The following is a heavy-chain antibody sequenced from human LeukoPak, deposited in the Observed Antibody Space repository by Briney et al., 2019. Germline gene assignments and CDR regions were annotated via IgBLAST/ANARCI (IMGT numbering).Heavy chain of an antibody. CDR3: SRHVGARYSNSRGFDL. J-gene: IGHJ3*01. D-gene: IGHD4-11*01. CDR1: GGFMSGYY. CDR2: ICYTGST. Sequence: PAEPLTLTCTASGGFMSGYYWSWIRRPPGKALEWIGYICYTGSTIYNPYPKSRVNILVDKSKNKFSLMVRTVTAADEAVFYFSRHVGARYSNSRGFDLWGQGTMVTVSS. V-gene: IGHV4-59*08.